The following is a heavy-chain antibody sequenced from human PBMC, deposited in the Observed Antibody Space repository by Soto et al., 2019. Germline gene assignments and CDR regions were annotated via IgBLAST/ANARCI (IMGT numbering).Heavy chain of an antibody. J-gene: IGHJ4*02. Sequence: SETLSLTCTVSGGSINDDTYYWGWIRQPPGKGLESIGYIYASGNTNYNPSFKSRVAISIDTSKRQISLNLTSVTAADTAVYYCARRARMGAQLWLPFDLWAQGSLVTVS. V-gene: IGHV4-61*01. D-gene: IGHD5-18*01. CDR3: ARRARMGAQLWLPFDL. CDR2: IYASGNT. CDR1: GGSINDDTYY.